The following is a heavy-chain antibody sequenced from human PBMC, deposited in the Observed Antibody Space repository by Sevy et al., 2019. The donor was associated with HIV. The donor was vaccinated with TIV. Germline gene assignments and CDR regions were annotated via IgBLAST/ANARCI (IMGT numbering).Heavy chain of an antibody. CDR1: GFTFSSYE. Sequence: GGSLRLSCAASGFTFSSYEMNWVRQAPGKGREWVSYISNSGTTISYSDSVKGRFTISRDNARNSLYLQMNSLRAEDTAVYYCARDLPPSATTVAHFDCWGQGTLVTVSS. V-gene: IGHV3-48*03. CDR2: ISNSGTTI. J-gene: IGHJ4*02. CDR3: ARDLPPSATTVAHFDC. D-gene: IGHD4-17*01.